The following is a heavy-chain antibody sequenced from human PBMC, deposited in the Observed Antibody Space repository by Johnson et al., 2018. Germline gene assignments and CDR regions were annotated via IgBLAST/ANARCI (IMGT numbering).Heavy chain of an antibody. CDR3: ARTQVFAIFGVNITDYYYYGMDV. V-gene: IGHV3-9*01. CDR1: GFTFDDYA. D-gene: IGHD3-3*01. CDR2: ISWNSGSI. Sequence: VQLVQSGGGLVQPGRSLRLSCAASGFTFDDYAMHWVRQAPGKGLEWVSGISWNSGSIGYADSVKGRFTISRDNAKNSLYLEMNSLRVEDTAVYYCARTQVFAIFGVNITDYYYYGMDVWGQGTTVTVSS. J-gene: IGHJ6*02.